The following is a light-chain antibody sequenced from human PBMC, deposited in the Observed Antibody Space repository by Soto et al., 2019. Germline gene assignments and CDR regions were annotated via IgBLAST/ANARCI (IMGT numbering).Light chain of an antibody. CDR1: SSDVGAYNF. J-gene: IGLJ2*01. CDR2: EVS. CDR3: SSYTTNKTLL. Sequence: QSVLTQPASVSGSPGQSITISCTGTSSDVGAYNFVSWYQQHPGKAPKLIFYEVSNRPPGLSDHFSGSKSGTTASLTISGLQAEDEADYFCSSYTTNKTLLFGGGTKVTVL. V-gene: IGLV2-14*01.